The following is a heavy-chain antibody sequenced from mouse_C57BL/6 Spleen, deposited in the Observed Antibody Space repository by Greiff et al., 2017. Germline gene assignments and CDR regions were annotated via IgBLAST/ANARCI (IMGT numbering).Heavy chain of an antibody. CDR2: IYPGDGDT. J-gene: IGHJ2*01. CDR1: GYAFSSSW. D-gene: IGHD3-3*01. V-gene: IGHV1-82*01. CDR3: ARGEGTFYYFDY. Sequence: VQLQQSGPELVKPGASVKISCKASGYAFSSSWMNWVKQRPGKGLEWIGRIYPGDGDTNYNGKFKGKATLTADKSSSTAYMQLSSLTSEDSAVYFCARGEGTFYYFDYWGQGTTLTVSS.